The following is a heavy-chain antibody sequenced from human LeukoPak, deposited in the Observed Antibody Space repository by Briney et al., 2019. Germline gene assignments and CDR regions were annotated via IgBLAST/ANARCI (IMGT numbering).Heavy chain of an antibody. Sequence: GESLKISCKGSGYSFTSYWIGWVRQTPGKGLEWMGIIYPGDSDTRYSPSFQGQVTISADKSISTAYLQWSSLKASDTAMYYCARYKQTYYDFWSGYLDAFDIWGQGTMVTVSS. CDR1: GYSFTSYW. D-gene: IGHD3-3*01. CDR2: IYPGDSDT. V-gene: IGHV5-51*01. J-gene: IGHJ3*02. CDR3: ARYKQTYYDFWSGYLDAFDI.